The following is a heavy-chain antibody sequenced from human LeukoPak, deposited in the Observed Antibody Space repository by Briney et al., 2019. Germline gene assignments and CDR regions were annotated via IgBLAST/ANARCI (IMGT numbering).Heavy chain of an antibody. Sequence: PGGSLRLSCAASGFIFTSYSMNWVRQAPGKGLEWISYISSSSSTIYYADSVRGRFTISRDNAKNSLYLQMNSLRAEDTAVYYCARGNSGSYQRRDAFDIWGQGTMVTVSS. CDR2: ISSSSSTI. CDR1: GFIFTSYS. J-gene: IGHJ3*02. V-gene: IGHV3-48*01. D-gene: IGHD1-26*01. CDR3: ARGNSGSYQRRDAFDI.